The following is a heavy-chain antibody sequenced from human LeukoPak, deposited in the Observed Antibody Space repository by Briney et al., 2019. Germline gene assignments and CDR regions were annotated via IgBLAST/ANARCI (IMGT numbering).Heavy chain of an antibody. CDR1: GYTFTSYD. Sequence: ASVKVSCKASGYTFTSYDINWVRHATGQGLEWMGWMNHNSGKTGYAQKFHGRVTLNRNPYISTAYMELRSQRYEDTAVYYCARGYSSSWYCYYYYMDVWGKGTTVTVSS. D-gene: IGHD6-13*01. V-gene: IGHV1-8*01. CDR2: MNHNSGKT. CDR3: ARGYSSSWYCYYYYMDV. J-gene: IGHJ6*03.